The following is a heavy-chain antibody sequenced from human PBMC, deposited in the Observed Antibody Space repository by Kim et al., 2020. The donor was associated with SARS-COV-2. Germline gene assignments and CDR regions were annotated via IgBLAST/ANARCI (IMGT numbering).Heavy chain of an antibody. CDR1: GGSFSGYY. J-gene: IGHJ3*02. CDR2: INHSGST. V-gene: IGHV4-34*01. Sequence: SETLSLTCAVYGGSFSGYYWSWIRQPPGKGLEWIGEINHSGSTNYNPSLKSRVTISVDTSKNQFSLKLSSVTAADTAVYYCARETGYKVRGGAFDIWGQGTMVTVSS. D-gene: IGHD3-10*01. CDR3: ARETGYKVRGGAFDI.